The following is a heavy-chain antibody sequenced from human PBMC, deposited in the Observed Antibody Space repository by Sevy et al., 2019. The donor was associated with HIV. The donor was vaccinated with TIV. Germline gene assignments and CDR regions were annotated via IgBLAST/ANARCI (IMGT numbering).Heavy chain of an antibody. Sequence: GGFLRLSCAASGFTVSSNYISWVRQAPGKGLEWVSVIYSGGSTYYADSVKGRFTISRDNSKNTLYLQMNSLRAEDTAVYYCARVGGSWDFDYWGQGTLVTVSS. D-gene: IGHD1-26*01. J-gene: IGHJ4*02. CDR2: IYSGGST. V-gene: IGHV3-53*01. CDR3: ARVGGSWDFDY. CDR1: GFTVSSNY.